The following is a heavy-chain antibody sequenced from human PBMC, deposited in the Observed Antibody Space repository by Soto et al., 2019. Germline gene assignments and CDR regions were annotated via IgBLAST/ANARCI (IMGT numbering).Heavy chain of an antibody. D-gene: IGHD5-12*01. CDR1: GDSVSSNSAA. V-gene: IGHV6-1*01. J-gene: IGHJ6*02. CDR2: TYYRSKWYN. Sequence: SQTLSLTCAISGDSVSSNSAAWNWIRQSPSRGLEWLGRTYYRSKWYNDYAVSVKSRITINPDTSKNQFSLQLNSVTPEDTAVYYCAREGNSGYDFYYYYYGMDVWGQGTTVTVSS. CDR3: AREGNSGYDFYYYYYGMDV.